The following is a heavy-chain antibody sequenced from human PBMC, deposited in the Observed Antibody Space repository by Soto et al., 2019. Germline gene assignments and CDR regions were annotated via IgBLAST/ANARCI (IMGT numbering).Heavy chain of an antibody. CDR3: AKSGWAYCSGGSCYYDY. D-gene: IGHD2-15*01. Sequence: HPGGSLRLSCAASGFTFSSYAMSWVRQAPGKGLEWVSAISGSGGSTYYADSVKGRFTISRDNSKNTLYLQMNSLRAEDTAVYYCAKSGWAYCSGGSCYYDYWGQGTLVTVSS. CDR2: ISGSGGST. J-gene: IGHJ4*02. CDR1: GFTFSSYA. V-gene: IGHV3-23*01.